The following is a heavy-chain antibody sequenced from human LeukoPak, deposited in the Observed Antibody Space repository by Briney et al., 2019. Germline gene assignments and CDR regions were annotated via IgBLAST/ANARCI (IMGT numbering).Heavy chain of an antibody. CDR3: ARDMIVGGLGAFDI. V-gene: IGHV4-34*01. D-gene: IGHD3-22*01. Sequence: SETLSLTCAVYGGSFTDYYCTWIRQPPGKGLEWIGEINHGGYTNYSPTLKSRVTLSVDTSKNQFSLKLSSVTAADTAVYFCARDMIVGGLGAFDIWGQGTIVTVSS. CDR2: INHGGYT. CDR1: GGSFTDYY. J-gene: IGHJ3*02.